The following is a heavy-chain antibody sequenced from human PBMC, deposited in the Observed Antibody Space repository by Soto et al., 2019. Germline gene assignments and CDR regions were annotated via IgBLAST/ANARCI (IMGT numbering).Heavy chain of an antibody. CDR2: IIPIFGTA. D-gene: IGHD2-8*01. CDR1: LGTLRSCA. J-gene: IGHJ3*02. V-gene: IGHV1-69*01. CDR3: AALSRTISGLDI. Sequence: VKVSWQESLGTLRSCAISWVRQAPGQGLEWMGGIIPIFGTANYAQKFQGRVTITADESTSTAYMELSSLRSEDTALYYCAALSRTISGLDICGQGKIVSVSS.